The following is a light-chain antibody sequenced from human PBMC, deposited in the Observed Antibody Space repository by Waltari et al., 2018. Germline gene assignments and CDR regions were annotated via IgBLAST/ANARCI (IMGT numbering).Light chain of an antibody. J-gene: IGLJ3*02. CDR2: SNN. CDR1: RSNIGSNT. V-gene: IGLV1-44*01. CDR3: AAWDDSLNGWV. Sequence: QSVLTQPPSASGTPGQRGTITCTGSRSNIGSNTVNWYQQLPGTAPELLIYSNNQRPSGVPDRFAGSKSGTSASLSISGLQSEDEADYYFAAWDDSLNGWVFGGGTKLTVL.